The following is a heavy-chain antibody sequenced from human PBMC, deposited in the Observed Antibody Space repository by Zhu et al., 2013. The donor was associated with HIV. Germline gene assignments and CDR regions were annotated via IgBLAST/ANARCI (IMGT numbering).Heavy chain of an antibody. V-gene: IGHV1-69*17. CDR2: IIPIFGIT. Sequence: QVQLVQSGAEVKMPGFSVKVSCKPSRGTFNSYAISWVRQAPGQGLEWMGGIIPIFGITNYAQKFQGRVTITADKSTNTAYMELSSLRSEDTAVYYCARGLKLDYYDSSGYPFDYWGQGTLVTVSS. D-gene: IGHD3-22*01. CDR3: ARGLKLDYYDSSGYPFDY. J-gene: IGHJ4*02. CDR1: RGTFNSYA.